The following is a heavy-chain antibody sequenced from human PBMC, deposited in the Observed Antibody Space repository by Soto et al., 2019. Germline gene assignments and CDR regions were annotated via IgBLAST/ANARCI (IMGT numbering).Heavy chain of an antibody. CDR1: GDTFNTYT. Sequence: QVQLVQSGAEVKKPGSSVKVSCKVSGDTFNTYTISWVRQAPGQGLEWMGRIIPILAVTTYSRKFQGRLSITADESTSTAYMEVSSLRSEDTVIYYCAARYCSAATCFNPGAYWGQGILVAVSS. CDR3: AARYCSAATCFNPGAY. V-gene: IGHV1-69*02. CDR2: IIPILAVT. J-gene: IGHJ4*02. D-gene: IGHD2-8*02.